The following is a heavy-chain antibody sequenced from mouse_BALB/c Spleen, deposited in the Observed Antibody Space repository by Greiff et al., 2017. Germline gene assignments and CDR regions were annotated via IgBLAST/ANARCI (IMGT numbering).Heavy chain of an antibody. CDR1: GFTFTDYY. CDR3: ARAYDSYWYFDV. J-gene: IGHJ1*01. Sequence: EVQLVESGGGLVQPGGSLRLSCATSGFTFTDYYLSWVRQPPGKALEWLGFIRNKANGYTTEYSASVKGRFTISRDNSQSILYLQMNTLRAEDSATYYCARAYDSYWYFDVGGAGTTVTVSS. CDR2: IRNKANGYTT. V-gene: IGHV7-3*02. D-gene: IGHD2-3*01.